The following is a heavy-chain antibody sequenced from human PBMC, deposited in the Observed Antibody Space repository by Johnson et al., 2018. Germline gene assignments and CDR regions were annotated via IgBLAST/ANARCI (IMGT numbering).Heavy chain of an antibody. V-gene: IGHV3-30-3*01. J-gene: IGHJ6*03. D-gene: IGHD3-16*01. Sequence: QVQLVESGGGVVQPGGSLRLSCAASGFTLSNYAVHWVRQAPGKGLEWVALISYDGNNKYYADSVKGRFTISRDNSKNTLSLNMNSLRAEETAVYYCARDPYVDTGYYYYYMDVWGKGTTVTVSS. CDR1: GFTLSNYA. CDR3: ARDPYVDTGYYYYYMDV. CDR2: ISYDGNNK.